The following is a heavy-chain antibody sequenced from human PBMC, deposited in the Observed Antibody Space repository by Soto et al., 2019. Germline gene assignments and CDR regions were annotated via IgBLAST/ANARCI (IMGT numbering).Heavy chain of an antibody. J-gene: IGHJ6*02. Sequence: SETLSLTCTVSGGSISSYYWSWIRQPAGKGLEWIGRIYTSGSTNYNPSLKSRVTMSVDTSKNQFSLKLSSVTAADTAVYYCARDYPEEYSSSWYKYYGMDVWGQGTTVTVSS. CDR3: ARDYPEEYSSSWYKYYGMDV. CDR2: IYTSGST. V-gene: IGHV4-4*07. D-gene: IGHD6-13*01. CDR1: GGSISSYY.